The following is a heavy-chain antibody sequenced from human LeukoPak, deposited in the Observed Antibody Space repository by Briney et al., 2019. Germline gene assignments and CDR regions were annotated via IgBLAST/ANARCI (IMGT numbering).Heavy chain of an antibody. CDR3: ARDLLSSGGYYGSGSSYYFDY. D-gene: IGHD3-10*01. CDR2: INPSGGST. CDR1: GYTFTSYY. V-gene: IGHV1-46*01. J-gene: IGHJ4*02. Sequence: ASVKVSCKASGYTFTSYYMHWVRQAPGQGLEWMGIINPSGGSTSYAQKFQGRVTMTRDTSTSTVYMELSSLRSEDTAVYYCARDLLSSGGYYGSGSSYYFDYWGQGTLVTVSS.